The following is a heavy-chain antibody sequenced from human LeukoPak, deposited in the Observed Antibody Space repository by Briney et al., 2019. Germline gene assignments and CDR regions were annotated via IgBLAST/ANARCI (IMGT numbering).Heavy chain of an antibody. D-gene: IGHD3-22*01. Sequence: GGSLRLSCAASGFTFSSYGMHWVRQAPGKGLEWVAVISHDGSNKYYADSVKGRFTISRDNSKNTLYLQMNSLRAEDTAVYYCAKDLGDSSGYYFVSWGQGTLVTVSS. J-gene: IGHJ4*02. CDR3: AKDLGDSSGYYFVS. CDR1: GFTFSSYG. CDR2: ISHDGSNK. V-gene: IGHV3-30*18.